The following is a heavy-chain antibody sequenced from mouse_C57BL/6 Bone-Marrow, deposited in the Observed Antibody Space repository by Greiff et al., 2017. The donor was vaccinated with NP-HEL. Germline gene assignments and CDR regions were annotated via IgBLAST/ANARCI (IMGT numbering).Heavy chain of an antibody. J-gene: IGHJ2*01. CDR2: INPSSGYT. Sequence: VQLQQSGADLVRPGASVKMSCTASGYTLTSYTMHWVKQRPGKGLEWIGYINPSSGYTKYNQKFKDKATMTADTSTRTAYMQLSRLTTEDSAVYDWARYDCGGSYWGRGTTLTVSA. D-gene: IGHD2-4*01. V-gene: IGHV1-4*01. CDR1: GYTLTSYT. CDR3: ARYDCGGSY.